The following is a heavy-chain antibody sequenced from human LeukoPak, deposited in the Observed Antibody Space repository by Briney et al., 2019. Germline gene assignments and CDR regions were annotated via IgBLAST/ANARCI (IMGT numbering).Heavy chain of an antibody. D-gene: IGHD5-24*01. CDR2: INHSGST. J-gene: IGHJ4*02. CDR3: ARGTGRDGYRAEYYFDY. V-gene: IGHV4-34*01. Sequence: SETLSLTCAVYGGSFSGYYWGWIRQPPGKGLEWIGEINHSGSTNYNPSLKSRVTISVDTSKNQFSLKLSSVTAADTAVYYCARGTGRDGYRAEYYFDYWGQGTLVTVSS. CDR1: GGSFSGYY.